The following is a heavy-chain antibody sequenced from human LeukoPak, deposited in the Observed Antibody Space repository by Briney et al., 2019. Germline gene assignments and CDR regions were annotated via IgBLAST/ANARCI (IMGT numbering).Heavy chain of an antibody. CDR2: INPSGGST. CDR1: GYTFTSYY. V-gene: IGHV1-46*01. Sequence: ASVKVSWKASGYTFTSYYMHWVRQAPGQGLEWMGIINPSGGSTTYAPKFQGRVTMTRDTSTSTVYMELSSLRSEDTAVYYCARDREGTTVTHFDYWGQGTLVTVSS. D-gene: IGHD4-17*01. J-gene: IGHJ4*02. CDR3: ARDREGTTVTHFDY.